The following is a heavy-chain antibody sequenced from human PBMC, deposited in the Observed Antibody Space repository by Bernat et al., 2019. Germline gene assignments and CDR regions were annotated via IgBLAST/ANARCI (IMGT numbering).Heavy chain of an antibody. D-gene: IGHD6-6*01. CDR1: GFTFSSYA. CDR3: ARDSGEYSSSSMVFDY. Sequence: VQLLESGGGLVQPGGSLRLSCAASGFTFSSYAMSWVRQAPGKGLEWVAVIWYDGSNKYYADSVKGRFTISRDNSKNTLYLQMNSLRAEDTAVYYCARDSGEYSSSSMVFDYWGQGTLVTVSS. CDR2: IWYDGSNK. J-gene: IGHJ4*02. V-gene: IGHV3-33*08.